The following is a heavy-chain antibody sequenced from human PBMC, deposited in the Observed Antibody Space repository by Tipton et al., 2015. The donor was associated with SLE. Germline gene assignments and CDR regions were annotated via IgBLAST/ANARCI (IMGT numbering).Heavy chain of an antibody. Sequence: GSLRLSCAASGFTVSSNYMSWVRQAPGKGLEWVSVIYGCGSTYYADSVKGRFTISRGNSKNTLYLQMNSLRAEDTAVYFCAREECSGGSCFDFWGQGTLVTVSS. V-gene: IGHV3-53*05. J-gene: IGHJ4*02. CDR3: AREECSGGSCFDF. CDR2: IYGCGST. CDR1: GFTVSSNY. D-gene: IGHD2-15*01.